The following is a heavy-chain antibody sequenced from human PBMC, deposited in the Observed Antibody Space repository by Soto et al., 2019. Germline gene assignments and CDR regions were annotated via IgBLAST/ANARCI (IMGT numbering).Heavy chain of an antibody. CDR2: ISGSGGST. V-gene: IGHV3-23*01. J-gene: IGHJ4*02. CDR1: GFTFSSYA. CDR3: EKDCIIIIRGDSEFDY. D-gene: IGHD3-10*01. Sequence: GGSLRLSCAASGFTFSSYAMSWVRQAPGKGLEWVSGISGSGGSTYYADSVKGRCTISRDNFKNTLYLRMNSLRAEDTAVYYCEKDCIIIIRGDSEFDYWGQGTLVPVSS.